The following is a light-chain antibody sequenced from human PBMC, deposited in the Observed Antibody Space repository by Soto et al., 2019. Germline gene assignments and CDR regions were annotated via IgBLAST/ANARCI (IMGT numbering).Light chain of an antibody. V-gene: IGKV3-11*01. CDR1: QSVSSY. CDR2: DTS. CDR3: HQRNK. Sequence: EIVSTQSPSTLSWSPGERATLSCRASQSVSSYLAWYQQKPVQSPRLLIYDTSNRATGIPARFSGSRSATDFTLTISSLEPEDFGVYFCHQRNKFGQGTRLEIK. J-gene: IGKJ5*01.